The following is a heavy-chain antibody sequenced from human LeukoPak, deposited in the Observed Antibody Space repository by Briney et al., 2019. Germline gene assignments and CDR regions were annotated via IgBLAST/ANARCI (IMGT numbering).Heavy chain of an antibody. J-gene: IGHJ4*02. CDR1: GGTFSSYA. CDR2: IIPIFGTA. D-gene: IGHD2-21*02. CDR3: AVPYCGGDCYSSSFDY. Sequence: PGSSVKVSCKASGGTFSSYAISWVRQAPGQGLGWMGGIIPIFGTANYAQKFQGRVTITADESTSTAYMELSSLRSEDTAVCYCAVPYCGGDCYSSSFDYWGQGTLVTVSS. V-gene: IGHV1-69*01.